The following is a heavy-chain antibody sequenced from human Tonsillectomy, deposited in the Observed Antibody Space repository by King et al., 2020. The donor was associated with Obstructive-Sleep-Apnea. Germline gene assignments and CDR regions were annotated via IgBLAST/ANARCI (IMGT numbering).Heavy chain of an antibody. D-gene: IGHD3-16*01. Sequence: VQLVESGGGLVKPGGSLRLSCAASGFTFSTYSMNWVRQAPGKGLEWVSSISGSSSDIYHADSVKGRFTISRDNAKNSLYLQMNSLRAEDTAVYYCAREDDGDRGGAFDIWGQGTMVTVSS. CDR1: GFTFSTYS. CDR3: AREDDGDRGGAFDI. V-gene: IGHV3-21*01. CDR2: ISGSSSDI. J-gene: IGHJ3*02.